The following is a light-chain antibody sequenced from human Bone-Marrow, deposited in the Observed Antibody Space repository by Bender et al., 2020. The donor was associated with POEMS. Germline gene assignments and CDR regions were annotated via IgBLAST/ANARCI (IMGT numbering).Light chain of an antibody. V-gene: IGLV2-14*01. CDR3: SSYAGSYTWV. CDR1: TSNVGGYRH. CDR2: EVS. Sequence: QSALTQPASVSGSPGQSITISCTGTTSNVGGYRHVSWYQQYPGKAPKLMIYEVSNRPSGVSNRFSGSKSGNTASLTISGLQAEDEADYYCSSYAGSYTWVFGGGTKLTVL. J-gene: IGLJ3*02.